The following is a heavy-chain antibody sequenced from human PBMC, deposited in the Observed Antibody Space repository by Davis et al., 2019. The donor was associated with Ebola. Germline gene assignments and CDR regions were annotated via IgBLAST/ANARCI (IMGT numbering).Heavy chain of an antibody. V-gene: IGHV4-4*02. CDR2: IYYSGTT. D-gene: IGHD3-9*01. J-gene: IGHJ6*02. CDR1: GGSISSSNW. Sequence: SETLSLTCAVSGGSISSSNWWTWVRQPPGKGLEWIGEIYYSGTTNYNPSLRSRVSMSIDKARNQFSLELTSVTAADTAVYYCARAKYYDILTGLLYYYYGMDVWGQGTTVTVSS. CDR3: ARAKYYDILTGLLYYYYGMDV.